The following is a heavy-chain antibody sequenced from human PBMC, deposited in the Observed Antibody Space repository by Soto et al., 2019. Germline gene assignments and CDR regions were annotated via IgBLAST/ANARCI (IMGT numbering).Heavy chain of an antibody. V-gene: IGHV3-7*01. CDR2: IKQDGSEE. D-gene: IGHD6-19*01. J-gene: IGHJ5*02. CDR3: TGGSGWLQTA. CDR1: GFSSSPFW. Sequence: EVQLVESGGGLVQPGGSLRLSCADSGFSSSPFWMTWVRQAPGKGLEWVALIKQDGSEELYVDSVKGRFTISRDNAKNSVYLQIDSLRFDATAVYYCTGGSGWLQTAWGQGTLVTVSS.